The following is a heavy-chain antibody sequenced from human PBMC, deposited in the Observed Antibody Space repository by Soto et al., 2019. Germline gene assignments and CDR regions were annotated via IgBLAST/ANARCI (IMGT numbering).Heavy chain of an antibody. CDR2: IYHSGST. J-gene: IGHJ5*02. CDR1: GGSISSCGYS. Sequence: SETLSLTCAVSGGSISSCGYSWSWIRQPPGKGLEWIGYIYHSGSTYYNPSLKSRVTISVDRSKNQFSLKLSSVTAADTAVYYCARVPDRWGQGTLVTVS. D-gene: IGHD2-2*01. CDR3: ARVPDR. V-gene: IGHV4-30-2*01.